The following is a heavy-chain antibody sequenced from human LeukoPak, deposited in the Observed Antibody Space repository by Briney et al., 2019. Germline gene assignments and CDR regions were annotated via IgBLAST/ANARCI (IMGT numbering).Heavy chain of an antibody. CDR3: AKDKYSSSRSSYFDY. CDR1: GFTFSDCH. J-gene: IGHJ4*02. Sequence: GGSLRLSCAASGFTFSDCHMSWIRQAPGKGLEWVSYISSSGNTVYYADSVKGRFTISRDNAKNSLYLQMNSLRAEDTALYYCAKDKYSSSRSSYFDYWGQGTLVTVSS. V-gene: IGHV3-11*01. D-gene: IGHD6-13*01. CDR2: ISSSGNTV.